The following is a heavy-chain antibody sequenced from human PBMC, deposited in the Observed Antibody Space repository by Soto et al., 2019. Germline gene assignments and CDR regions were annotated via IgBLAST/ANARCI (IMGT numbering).Heavy chain of an antibody. CDR2: ISAYNGNT. CDR1: GYTFTSYG. J-gene: IGHJ4*02. V-gene: IGHV1-18*01. CDR3: GRGWYGEFVYCLDY. Sequence: QVQLVQSGAEVKKPGASVKVSCKASGYTFTSYGISWVRQAPGQGLEWMGWISAYNGNTNYAQKLQGRVTMTTDTCTGTGYTGVRCRRSDDTAVYYCGRGWYGEFVYCLDYRGQGTLVNVSS. D-gene: IGHD3-10*01.